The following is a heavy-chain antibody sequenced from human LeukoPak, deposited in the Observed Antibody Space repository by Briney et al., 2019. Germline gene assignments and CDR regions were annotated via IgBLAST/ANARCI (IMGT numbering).Heavy chain of an antibody. Sequence: PGGSLRLSCAVFGSGFPFSNAWMSWVRQAPGKGLEWVGRIKSKTDGGTTDYAAPVKGRFTILRDDSKNTLYLQMNSLKTEDTAAYYCTTVGIWKIITGEDHWGQGTLVAVSS. V-gene: IGHV3-15*01. J-gene: IGHJ4*02. CDR1: GFPFSNAW. CDR2: IKSKTDGGTT. CDR3: TTVGIWKIITGEDH. D-gene: IGHD3-22*01.